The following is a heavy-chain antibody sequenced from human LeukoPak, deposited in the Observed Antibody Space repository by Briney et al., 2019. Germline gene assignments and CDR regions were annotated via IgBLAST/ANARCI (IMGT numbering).Heavy chain of an antibody. J-gene: IGHJ6*02. CDR2: ISYDGSNK. CDR1: GFTFSTYG. V-gene: IGHV3-30*03. Sequence: GGSLRLSCAASGFTFSTYGMHWVRQAPGKGLEWVAVISYDGSNKYYAESVKGRFTISRDNYKNTLYLQMNSLRAEDTAVYYCARDRYRGSGSQSYYYYYGMDVWGQGTTVTVSS. D-gene: IGHD3-10*01. CDR3: ARDRYRGSGSQSYYYYYGMDV.